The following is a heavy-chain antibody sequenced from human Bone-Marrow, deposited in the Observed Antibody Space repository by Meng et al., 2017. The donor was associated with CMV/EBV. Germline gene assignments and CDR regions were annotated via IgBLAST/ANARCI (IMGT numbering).Heavy chain of an antibody. V-gene: IGHV1-69*04. D-gene: IGHD2-2*02. CDR3: ARVPPLAGVVPAAIDYYYYGMYV. Sequence: SVKVSCKASGGTFSSYAISWVRQAPGQGLEWMGRIIPTLGIANYAQKFQGRVTITADKSTSTAYMELSSLRSEDTAVYYCARVPPLAGVVPAAIDYYYYGMYVWGQGTTVTVSS. CDR1: GGTFSSYA. J-gene: IGHJ6*01. CDR2: IIPTLGIA.